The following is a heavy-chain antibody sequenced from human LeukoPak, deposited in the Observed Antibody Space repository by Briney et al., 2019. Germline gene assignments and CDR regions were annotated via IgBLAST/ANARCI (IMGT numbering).Heavy chain of an antibody. CDR2: IYSGGST. D-gene: IGHD6-13*01. V-gene: IGHV3-53*01. J-gene: IGHJ4*02. CDR1: GFAYSDYY. CDR3: ARRLSSSSWYGDLDY. Sequence: GGSLRLSCAASGFAYSDYYMSWIRQAPGKGLEWVSVIYSGGSTYYADSVKGRFTISRDTSKNTLYLQMNNLRAEDTAIYYCARRLSSSSWYGDLDYWGQGTLVTVSS.